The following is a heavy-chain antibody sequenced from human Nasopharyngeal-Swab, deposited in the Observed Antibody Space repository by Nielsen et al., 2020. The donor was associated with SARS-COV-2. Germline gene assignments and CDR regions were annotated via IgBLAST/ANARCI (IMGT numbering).Heavy chain of an antibody. V-gene: IGHV3-15*01. J-gene: IGHJ5*02. CDR2: IKSKTDGGTT. CDR3: TTVRFHCSSTSCYRWLDP. D-gene: IGHD2-2*01. Sequence: VRQAPGKGLEWVGRIKSKTDGGTTDYAAPVKGRFTISRDDSKNTLYLQMNGLKTEDTAVYYCTTVRFHCSSTSCYRWLDPWGQGTLVTVSS.